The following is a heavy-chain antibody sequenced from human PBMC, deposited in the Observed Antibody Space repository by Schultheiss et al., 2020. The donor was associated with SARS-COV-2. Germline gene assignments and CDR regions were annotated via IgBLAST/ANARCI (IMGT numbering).Heavy chain of an antibody. J-gene: IGHJ6*02. V-gene: IGHV3-21*01. CDR1: GFTFSSYS. CDR2: ISKSDDST. CDR3: ARDLSSSYYYYYGMDV. D-gene: IGHD6-6*01. Sequence: GGSLRLSCAASGFTFSSYSMNWVRQAPGKGLEWVSTISKSDDSTYYADSVKGRFTISRDNAKNSLYLQMNSLRAEDTAVYYCARDLSSSYYYYYGMDVWGQGTTVTVSS.